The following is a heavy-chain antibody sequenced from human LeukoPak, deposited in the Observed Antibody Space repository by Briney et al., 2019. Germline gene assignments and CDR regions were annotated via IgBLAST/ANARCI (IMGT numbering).Heavy chain of an antibody. CDR1: GFSFRNYE. V-gene: IGHV3-48*03. CDR3: ASGGLDAYDY. CDR2: ISMTSNTI. D-gene: IGHD5-24*01. Sequence: GGSLRLSCAASGFSFRNYEMNWVRQAPGKGLDWVSYISMTSNTIHYAASVKGRFTISRDNAKNSLYLQMTNLRAEDTAIYYCASGGLDAYDYWGQGTLVTVSS. J-gene: IGHJ4*02.